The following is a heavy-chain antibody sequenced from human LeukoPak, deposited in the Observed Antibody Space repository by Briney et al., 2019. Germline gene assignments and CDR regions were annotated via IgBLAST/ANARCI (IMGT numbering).Heavy chain of an antibody. CDR3: ARSPVSVYCSGASCALH. J-gene: IGHJ4*02. D-gene: IGHD2-15*01. CDR2: INHSGST. Sequence: PSETLSLTCAVYGGSFSGYYWSWIRQPPGKGLEWIGEINHSGSTNYNPSLKSRVTISVDTSKNQFSLKLSSVTAADTAVYYCARSPVSVYCSGASCALHWGQGTLVTVSS. V-gene: IGHV4-34*01. CDR1: GGSFSGYY.